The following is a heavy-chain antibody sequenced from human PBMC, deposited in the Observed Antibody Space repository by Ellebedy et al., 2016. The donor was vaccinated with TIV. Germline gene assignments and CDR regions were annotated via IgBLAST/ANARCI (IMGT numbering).Heavy chain of an antibody. D-gene: IGHD3-16*01. Sequence: MPGGSLRLSCAVYGGSFNDYYWTWIRQPPGKGLEWIGEINHSGSTNYHPSLQSRVTIAVDTSESWFSLKLSSVTAADTAVYYCTKALGDTRYFDLWGRGTLVTVSS. V-gene: IGHV4-34*01. CDR1: GGSFNDYY. J-gene: IGHJ2*01. CDR3: TKALGDTRYFDL. CDR2: INHSGST.